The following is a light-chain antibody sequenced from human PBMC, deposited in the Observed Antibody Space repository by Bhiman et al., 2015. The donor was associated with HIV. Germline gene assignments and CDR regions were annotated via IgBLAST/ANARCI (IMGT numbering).Light chain of an antibody. CDR1: SSNTGAGYE. CDR3: QSYDTSLRGPV. J-gene: IGLJ3*02. V-gene: IGLV1-40*01. CDR2: GDT. Sequence: VLTQPPSVSGAPGQRVTISCTGSSSNTGAGYEVHWYQQLPGTAPKLLIYGDTSRPSGIPDRFSGSKSGTSASLAITGLQAEDEADYYCQSYDTSLRGPVFGGGTKLTVL.